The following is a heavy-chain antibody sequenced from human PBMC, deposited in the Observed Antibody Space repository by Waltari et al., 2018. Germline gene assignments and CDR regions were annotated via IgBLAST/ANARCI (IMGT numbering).Heavy chain of an antibody. CDR1: GDSINNNNCY. CDR2: ISYGGTT. V-gene: IGHV4-39*01. CDR3: ARRVKGSPIDP. D-gene: IGHD2-21*01. Sequence: QLQLQESGPGLVKPSETLSLICTVSGDSINNNNCYWGWIRQPPGQGLEWIGSISYGGTTNYNPSLKSRVSISVDMSKNQVSLKLTSVTAADTAVYYCARRVKGSPIDPWGQGTLVTVSS. J-gene: IGHJ5*02.